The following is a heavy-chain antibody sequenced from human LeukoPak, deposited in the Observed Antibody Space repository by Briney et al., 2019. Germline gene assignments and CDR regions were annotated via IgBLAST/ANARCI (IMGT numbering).Heavy chain of an antibody. Sequence: GGSLRLSCAASGFTFSSYAMCWGRQAPGKGLEWVSAISGSGGSTYYADSVKGRFTISRDNSKNTLYLQMNSLRAEDTAVYYCYSLIVVVTGDYWGQGTLVTVSS. CDR1: GFTFSSYA. CDR2: ISGSGGST. CDR3: YSLIVVVTGDY. J-gene: IGHJ4*02. D-gene: IGHD3-22*01. V-gene: IGHV3-23*01.